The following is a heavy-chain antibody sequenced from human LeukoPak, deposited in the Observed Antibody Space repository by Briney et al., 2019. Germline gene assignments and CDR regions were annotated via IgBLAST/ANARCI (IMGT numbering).Heavy chain of an antibody. CDR1: GFTFSSYD. V-gene: IGHV3-48*01. D-gene: IGHD6-13*01. CDR2: ISRLSSTI. J-gene: IGHJ3*02. Sequence: PGGSLRLSCAASGFTFSSYDMNWVRQAPGKGLEWVSYISRLSSTIYSADSVKGRLTISRDNAKNSLFLQMNSLRAEDTAVYYCAKVGSAAGRAFDIWGQGTMVTVSS. CDR3: AKVGSAAGRAFDI.